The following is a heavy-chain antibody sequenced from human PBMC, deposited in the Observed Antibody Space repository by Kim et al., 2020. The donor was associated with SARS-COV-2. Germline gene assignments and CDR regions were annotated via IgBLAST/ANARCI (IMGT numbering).Heavy chain of an antibody. CDR2: IYHSGST. CDR3: ARDSIVGVPRAFDY. D-gene: IGHD1-26*01. CDR1: GGSISSSNW. V-gene: IGHV4-4*02. J-gene: IGHJ4*02. Sequence: SETLSLTCAVSGGSISSSNWWSWVRQPPGKGLEWIGEIYHSGSTNYNPSLKSRVTISVDKSKNQFSLKLSSVTAADTAVYYCARDSIVGVPRAFDYWGQGTLVTVSS.